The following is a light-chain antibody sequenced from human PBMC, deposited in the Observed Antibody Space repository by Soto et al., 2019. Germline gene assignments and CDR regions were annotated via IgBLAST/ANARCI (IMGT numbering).Light chain of an antibody. J-gene: IGKJ4*01. Sequence: EFVLTQSPGTLSLSPGERATLSCRASQSVSSSYLAWYQQKPGQAPRILIYGASTRATGIPDRFSGSGSGTDFTLTIIRLEPEDFAVYYCQQYGSSPPLTFGGGTKLEIK. CDR2: GAS. V-gene: IGKV3-20*01. CDR1: QSVSSSY. CDR3: QQYGSSPPLT.